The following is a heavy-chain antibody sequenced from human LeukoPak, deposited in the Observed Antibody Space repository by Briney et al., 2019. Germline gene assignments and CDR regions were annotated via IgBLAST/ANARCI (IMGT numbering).Heavy chain of an antibody. J-gene: IGHJ4*02. Sequence: PRGSLRLSCAASGFTFSIYAMSWVRQAPGKGLDWVSVISGSGGSTYYADSVKGRFTISRDTSKNTLYMQMNSLRAEDTAVYYCAKGSITGTYFDLWGQGTLVTVSS. D-gene: IGHD1-20*01. CDR3: AKGSITGTYFDL. CDR1: GFTFSIYA. V-gene: IGHV3-23*01. CDR2: ISGSGGST.